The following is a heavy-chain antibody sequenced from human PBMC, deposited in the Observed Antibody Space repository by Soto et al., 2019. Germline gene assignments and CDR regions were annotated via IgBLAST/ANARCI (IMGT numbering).Heavy chain of an antibody. V-gene: IGHV4-30-4*01. D-gene: IGHD2-15*01. CDR2: IYKSATT. CDR3: ARGRYCLTGRCFPNWFDS. Sequence: SETLSLPCSVSGDSISTVDYFWACIRQPPGQALEYIGYIYKSATTYYNPSFESRVAISLDTSKRQFSLNVTSVTAADTAVYFCARGRYCLTGRCFPNWFDSWGQGTLVTVSS. J-gene: IGHJ5*01. CDR1: GDSISTVDYF.